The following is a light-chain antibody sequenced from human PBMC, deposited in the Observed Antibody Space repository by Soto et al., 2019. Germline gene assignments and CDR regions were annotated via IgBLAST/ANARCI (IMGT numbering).Light chain of an antibody. V-gene: IGKV4-1*01. CDR2: WAS. J-gene: IGKJ3*01. CDR1: QSLLFSPNNLDY. Sequence: DIVTTQSPDSLAVSLGETATINCKSSQSLLFSPNNLDYLAWYQQKPGQPPRLLIYWASTRESGVPDRFSGSGSGADFTLSIFSLQAEDVAVYYCQQYYTTPYTFGPGTRVEIK. CDR3: QQYYTTPYT.